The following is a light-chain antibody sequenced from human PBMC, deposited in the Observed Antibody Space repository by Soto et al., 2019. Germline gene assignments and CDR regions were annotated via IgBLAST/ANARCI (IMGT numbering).Light chain of an antibody. CDR3: QQYETYSYT. Sequence: DIQMTQSPSTLSASVGDRVTITCRASQTISSWLDWYQQKPGKATKLLIYKASTLQSGVPSRFSGSGSGTEFTLTISRLQPDDFAIYYCQQYETYSYTFGQGTKLEI. CDR1: QTISSW. V-gene: IGKV1-5*03. CDR2: KAS. J-gene: IGKJ2*01.